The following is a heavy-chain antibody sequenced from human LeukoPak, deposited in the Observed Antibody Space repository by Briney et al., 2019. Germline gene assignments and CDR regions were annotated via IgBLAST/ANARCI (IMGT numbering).Heavy chain of an antibody. Sequence: PGGSLRLSCAASGFTFSSYEMNWVRQAPGKGPEWVSYISSSGSTIYYADSVKGRFTISRDNAKNSLYLQMNSLRAEDTAVYYCAREIKSFGYYDSSGYYRGSAFDIWGQGTMVTVSS. CDR3: AREIKSFGYYDSSGYYRGSAFDI. V-gene: IGHV3-48*03. CDR1: GFTFSSYE. CDR2: ISSSGSTI. J-gene: IGHJ3*02. D-gene: IGHD3-22*01.